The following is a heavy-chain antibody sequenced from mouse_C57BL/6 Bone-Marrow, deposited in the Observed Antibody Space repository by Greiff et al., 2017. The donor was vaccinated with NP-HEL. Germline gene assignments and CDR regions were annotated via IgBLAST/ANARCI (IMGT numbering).Heavy chain of an antibody. CDR1: GFTFSDYY. J-gene: IGHJ2*01. Sequence: EVHLVESEGGLVQPGRSMKLSCTASGFTFSDYYMAWVRQVPEKGLEWVANINYDGSSTYYLDSLKSRFIISRDNAKNILYLQMSSLKSEDTATYYCARDDGSYFFFDYWGQGTTLTVSS. CDR3: ARDDGSYFFFDY. CDR2: INYDGSST. D-gene: IGHD2-3*01. V-gene: IGHV5-16*01.